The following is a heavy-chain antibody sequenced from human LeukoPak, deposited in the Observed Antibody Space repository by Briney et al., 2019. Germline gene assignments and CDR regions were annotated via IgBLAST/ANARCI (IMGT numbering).Heavy chain of an antibody. Sequence: SETLSLTCGVSCGSISSYYWAWMRQAPGKGLEWIGYIYYAGSTNYNPSLKSRVTMSVDMSRNQFSLRMTSVTAADTAVYYCARGDGYKQIYFDYWGQGTLVTVSS. CDR2: IYYAGST. V-gene: IGHV4-59*01. CDR3: ARGDGYKQIYFDY. J-gene: IGHJ4*02. CDR1: CGSISSYY. D-gene: IGHD5-24*01.